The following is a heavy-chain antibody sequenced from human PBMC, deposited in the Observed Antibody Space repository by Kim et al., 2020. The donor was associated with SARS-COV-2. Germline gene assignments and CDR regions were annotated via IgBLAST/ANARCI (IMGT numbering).Heavy chain of an antibody. D-gene: IGHD2-21*02. J-gene: IGHJ4*02. CDR1: GFTFSSYA. Sequence: GGSLRLSCAASGFTFSSYAMSWVRQAPGKGLEWVSAISGSGGSTYYADSVKGRFAISRDNSKNTLYLQMNSLRAEDTAVYYCASHGGVTAILDYWGQGTLVTVSS. CDR3: ASHGGVTAILDY. V-gene: IGHV3-23*01. CDR2: ISGSGGST.